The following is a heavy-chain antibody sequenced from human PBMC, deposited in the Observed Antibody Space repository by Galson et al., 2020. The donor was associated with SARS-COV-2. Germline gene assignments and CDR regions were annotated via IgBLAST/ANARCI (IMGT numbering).Heavy chain of an antibody. CDR3: ATFRASIFGDRFDP. Sequence: ASVKVSCKVSGYTLTELSMHWVRQAPGEGLEWMGGFDPEDGETIYAQMFQGRVTMTEDTSTDTAYMELSSLRSEDTAVYYCATFRASIFGDRFDPWGQGTLVTVSS. CDR1: GYTLTELS. V-gene: IGHV1-24*01. D-gene: IGHD3-3*01. CDR2: FDPEDGET. J-gene: IGHJ5*02.